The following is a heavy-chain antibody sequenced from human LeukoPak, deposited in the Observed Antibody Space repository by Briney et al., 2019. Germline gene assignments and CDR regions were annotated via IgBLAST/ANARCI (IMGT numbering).Heavy chain of an antibody. Sequence: GSSVKVSCKASGYTFTGYYMHWVRQAPGQGLEWMGWINPNSGGTNYAQKFQGRVTMTRDTSISTAYMELSRLRSDDTAVYYCARERYSSGWYATVGAIDIWGQGTMVTVSS. D-gene: IGHD6-19*01. CDR1: GYTFTGYY. J-gene: IGHJ3*02. CDR2: INPNSGGT. V-gene: IGHV1-2*02. CDR3: ARERYSSGWYATVGAIDI.